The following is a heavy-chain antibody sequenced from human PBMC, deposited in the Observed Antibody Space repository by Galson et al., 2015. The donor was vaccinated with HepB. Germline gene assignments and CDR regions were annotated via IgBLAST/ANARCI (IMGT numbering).Heavy chain of an antibody. V-gene: IGHV3-21*01. Sequence: LRLSCAASGFTFSSYSMNWVRQAPGKGLEWVSSISSSSSYIYYADSVKGRFTISRDNAKNSLYLQMNSLRAEDTAVYYCARDVVVTVSGMDVWGQGTTVTVSS. J-gene: IGHJ6*02. CDR2: ISSSSSYI. CDR1: GFTFSSYS. D-gene: IGHD2-21*02. CDR3: ARDVVVTVSGMDV.